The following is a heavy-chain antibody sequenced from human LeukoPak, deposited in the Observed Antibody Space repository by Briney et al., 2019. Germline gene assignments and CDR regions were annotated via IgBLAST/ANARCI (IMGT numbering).Heavy chain of an antibody. CDR1: GGSISSSNW. D-gene: IGHD1-26*01. J-gene: IGHJ4*02. CDR2: IYYSGST. V-gene: IGHV4-61*01. Sequence: PSETLSLTCAVSGGSISSSNWWSWIRQPPGKGLEWIGYIYYSGSTNYNPSLKSRVTISVDTSKNQFSLKLSSVTAADTAVYYCARYRSGSFGPGHDYWGQGTLVTVSS. CDR3: ARYRSGSFGPGHDY.